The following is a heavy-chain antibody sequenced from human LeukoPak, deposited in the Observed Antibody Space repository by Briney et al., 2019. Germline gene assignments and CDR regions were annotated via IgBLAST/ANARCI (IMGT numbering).Heavy chain of an antibody. CDR1: GGSISSGDYY. Sequence: PSETLSLTCTVSGGSISSGDYYWSWIRQPPGKGLEWIGYIYHSGSTYYNPSLKSRATISVDTSKNQFSLKLSSVTAADTAVYYCARHLPVSYGIVVVVDAFDIWGQGTMVTVSS. D-gene: IGHD3-22*01. V-gene: IGHV4-30-4*01. J-gene: IGHJ3*02. CDR3: ARHLPVSYGIVVVVDAFDI. CDR2: IYHSGST.